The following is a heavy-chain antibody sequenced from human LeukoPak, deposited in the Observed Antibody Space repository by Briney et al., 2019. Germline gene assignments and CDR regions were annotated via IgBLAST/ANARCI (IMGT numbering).Heavy chain of an antibody. D-gene: IGHD2-15*01. V-gene: IGHV4-34*01. CDR1: GGSISNYY. CDR2: INPRGST. Sequence: SETLSLTCSVSGGSISNYYWSWFRQPPGKGLEWIGEINPRGSTIYNPSLKSRVTISVDTSKNQFSLNLSSVTAADTAVYYCAREPGYCSGGSCYGGWFDPWGQGTLVTVSS. CDR3: AREPGYCSGGSCYGGWFDP. J-gene: IGHJ5*02.